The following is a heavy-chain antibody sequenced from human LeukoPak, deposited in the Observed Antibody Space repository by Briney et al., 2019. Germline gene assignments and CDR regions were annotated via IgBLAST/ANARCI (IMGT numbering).Heavy chain of an antibody. CDR1: LDSTTSNY. CDR3: AREILGGFNPGAY. Sequence: PSETLSLTCTVSLDSTTSNYWGWLRQPPGKGLEGIGEIHRGGSANYNPSLQSRVTISIDRSRNQIVLELSSVTAADTAVYYCAREILGGFNPGAYWGQGTLVTVSS. V-gene: IGHV4-59*12. CDR2: IHRGGSA. D-gene: IGHD1-14*01. J-gene: IGHJ4*02.